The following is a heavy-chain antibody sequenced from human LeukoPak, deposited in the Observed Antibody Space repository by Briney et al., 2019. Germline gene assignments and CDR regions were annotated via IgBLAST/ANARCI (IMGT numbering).Heavy chain of an antibody. J-gene: IGHJ4*02. CDR1: GGSIRSTSYY. V-gene: IGHV4-39*07. Sequence: SETLSLTCTVSGGSIRSTSYYWGWIRQPPGKGLEWIGSIYYSGSTYYNPSLKSRVTISVDTSKNQFSLKLSSVTAADTAVYYCARRAVWFGELFDYWGQGTLVTVSS. CDR2: IYYSGST. CDR3: ARRAVWFGELFDY. D-gene: IGHD3-10*01.